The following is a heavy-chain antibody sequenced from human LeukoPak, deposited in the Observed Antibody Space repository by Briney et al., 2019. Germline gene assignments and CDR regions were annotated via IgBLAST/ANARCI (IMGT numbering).Heavy chain of an antibody. CDR2: MSYDGSNK. V-gene: IGHV3-30*18. CDR1: GFTFSSYG. J-gene: IGHJ4*02. D-gene: IGHD6-13*01. Sequence: PGGSLRLSCAASGFTFSSYGMHWVRQAPGKGLEWVAVMSYDGSNKYYADSVEGRFTISRDNSKNTLYLQMNSLRAEDTAVYYCAKEDSSSWLDYWGQGTLVTVSS. CDR3: AKEDSSSWLDY.